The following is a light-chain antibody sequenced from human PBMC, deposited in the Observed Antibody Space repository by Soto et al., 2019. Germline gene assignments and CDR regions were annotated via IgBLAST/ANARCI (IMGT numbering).Light chain of an antibody. J-gene: IGKJ1*01. CDR1: QSISSW. V-gene: IGKV1-5*01. CDR2: DAS. Sequence: DIQMTQSPSILSASVGDRVTITCRASQSISSWLAWYQQKPGKAPKLLIYDASSLESGVPSRFSGSGSGTELTLTISSLQPDDFATYYCQQYNSYPRTFGQGTKVEIK. CDR3: QQYNSYPRT.